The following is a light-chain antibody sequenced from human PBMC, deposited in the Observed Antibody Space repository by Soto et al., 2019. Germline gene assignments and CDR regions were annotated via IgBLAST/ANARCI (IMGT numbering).Light chain of an antibody. V-gene: IGKV3-20*01. J-gene: IGKJ1*01. CDR1: QSVSSTY. CDR2: GAF. Sequence: EIVLTQSPGTLSLSPGEGATLSCRASQSVSSTYLAWYQQKPGQAPRLLIYGAFSRATGLPDRFSGSGSGTDFTLTISRLEPEDFAVYYCQQYGSSPWTFGQGTKVEIK. CDR3: QQYGSSPWT.